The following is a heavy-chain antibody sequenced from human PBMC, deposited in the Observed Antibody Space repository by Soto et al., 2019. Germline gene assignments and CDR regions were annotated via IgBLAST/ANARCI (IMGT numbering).Heavy chain of an antibody. CDR1: GFTFSSYG. V-gene: IGHV3-30*18. D-gene: IGHD6-13*01. CDR3: AKPLRDGSSGNFDAFDI. CDR2: ISYDGSNK. Sequence: GGSLRLSCAASGFTFSSYGMHWVRQAPGKGLEWVAVISYDGSNKYYADSVKGRFTISRDNSKNTLYLQMNSLRAEDTAVYYCAKPLRDGSSGNFDAFDIWGQGTMVTVSS. J-gene: IGHJ3*02.